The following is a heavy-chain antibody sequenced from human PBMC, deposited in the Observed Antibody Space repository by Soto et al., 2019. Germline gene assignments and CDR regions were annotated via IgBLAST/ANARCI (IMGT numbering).Heavy chain of an antibody. CDR3: AKHCAGIDCFSRWFDP. V-gene: IGHV3-23*01. Sequence: VGSVTLSRVPFGFTSSKSPMTWVVQAPWKGLEWVSIIRDTGYIIYFADSVKGRFTISRDNSKNTLYLQMNSVRAEETAIYYCAKHCAGIDCFSRWFDPWGQGALVTVSS. J-gene: IGHJ5*02. CDR2: IRDTGYII. CDR1: GFTSSKSP. D-gene: IGHD2-21*02.